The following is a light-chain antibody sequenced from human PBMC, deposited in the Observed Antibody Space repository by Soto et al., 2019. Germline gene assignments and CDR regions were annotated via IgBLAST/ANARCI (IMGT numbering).Light chain of an antibody. CDR3: QQYNNWPRT. V-gene: IGKV3-15*01. CDR1: QSVSSN. Sequence: EIVMTQAPATLSVSXGERATLSCRASQSVSSNLAWYQQKPGQAPRLLIYGASTRATGIPARFSGSGSGTEFTLTISSLQSEDFAVYYCQQYNNWPRTFGQGT. CDR2: GAS. J-gene: IGKJ1*01.